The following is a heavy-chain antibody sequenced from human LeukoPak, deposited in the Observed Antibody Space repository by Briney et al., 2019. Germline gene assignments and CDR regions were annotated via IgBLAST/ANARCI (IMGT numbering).Heavy chain of an antibody. D-gene: IGHD1-26*01. CDR1: GFTFSSYW. Sequence: GGSLRLSCAASGFTFSSYWMHWVRQAPGKGLVWVSRINSDGSSTSYADSVKGRFTISRDNAKNTLYLQMNSLRAEDTAVYYCAKDLSGSYYPNAFDIWGQGTMVTVSS. J-gene: IGHJ3*02. V-gene: IGHV3-74*01. CDR2: INSDGSST. CDR3: AKDLSGSYYPNAFDI.